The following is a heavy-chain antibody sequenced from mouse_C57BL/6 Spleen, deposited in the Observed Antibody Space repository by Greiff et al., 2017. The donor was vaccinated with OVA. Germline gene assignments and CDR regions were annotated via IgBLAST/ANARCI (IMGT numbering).Heavy chain of an antibody. J-gene: IGHJ4*01. CDR2: IDPNSGGT. D-gene: IGHD1-1*01. CDR3: ARQEITTVVATDYAMDY. V-gene: IGHV1-72*01. CDR1: GYTFTSYW. Sequence: VQLQQSGAELVKPGASVKLSCKASGYTFTSYWMHWVKQRPGRGLEWIGRIDPNSGGTKYNEKFKSKATLTVDKPSSTAYMQLSSLTSEDSAVYYCARQEITTVVATDYAMDYWGQGTSVTVSS.